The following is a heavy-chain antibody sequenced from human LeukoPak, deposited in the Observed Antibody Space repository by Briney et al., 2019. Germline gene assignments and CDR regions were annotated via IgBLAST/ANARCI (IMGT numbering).Heavy chain of an antibody. Sequence: SETLSLTCTVSGGSIGNYYWSWIRQPPGKGLECLGYIYYSGSTNSNPSLKSRATISMDTSKHHFSLKLSSVTAADTAVYYCARDTRSYDSSGYYFFDFWGQGTLVTVSS. CDR2: IYYSGST. D-gene: IGHD3-22*01. V-gene: IGHV4-59*01. CDR1: GGSIGNYY. CDR3: ARDTRSYDSSGYYFFDF. J-gene: IGHJ4*02.